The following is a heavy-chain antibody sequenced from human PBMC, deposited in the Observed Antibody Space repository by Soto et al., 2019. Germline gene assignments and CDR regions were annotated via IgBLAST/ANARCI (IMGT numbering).Heavy chain of an antibody. J-gene: IGHJ6*02. V-gene: IGHV1-18*01. CDR3: GRCRTDSHAMDV. Sequence: ASVKVSCMPSRYMFPSYGIVCVRQVPGQGPEWMGWISPYNGRTNYAQSVKGRVVMTTDISTNTVYLELRSLRSDDSAIYYCGRCRTDSHAMDVRGQGITVTVSS. D-gene: IGHD5-18*01. CDR1: RYMFPSYG. CDR2: ISPYNGRT.